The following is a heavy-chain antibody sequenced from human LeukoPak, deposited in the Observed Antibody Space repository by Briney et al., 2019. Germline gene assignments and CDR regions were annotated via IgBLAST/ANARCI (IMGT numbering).Heavy chain of an antibody. CDR3: VREQLDP. Sequence: GGSVKVSCKASGYTFTGYYMHWVRQAPGQGLEWMGWINPNSGGTNYAQKFQGRVTMTTDTSISTAYMELSSLRSEDTAVYYCVREQLDPWGQGTLVTVSS. J-gene: IGHJ5*02. CDR2: INPNSGGT. CDR1: GYTFTGYY. V-gene: IGHV1-2*02.